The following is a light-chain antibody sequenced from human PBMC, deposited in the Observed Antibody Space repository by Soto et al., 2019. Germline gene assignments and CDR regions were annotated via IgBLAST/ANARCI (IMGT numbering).Light chain of an antibody. CDR2: DAS. CDR1: QSVTNY. CDR3: QQRLNWPPG. V-gene: IGKV3-11*01. J-gene: IGKJ1*01. Sequence: EIFLTQSPDTLSLSPGERATLSCRASQSVTNYIAWYQQRPGQAPSLLIYDASNRATGDPARFSGSGSGTDFTLTISDLEPADFGLYYCQQRLNWPPGFGQGTKVEIK.